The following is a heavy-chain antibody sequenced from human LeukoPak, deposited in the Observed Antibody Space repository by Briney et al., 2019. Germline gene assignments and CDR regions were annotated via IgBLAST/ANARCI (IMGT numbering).Heavy chain of an antibody. Sequence: SETLSLTCTVSGYSISSGYYWGWIRQPPGKGLEWIGSMYHSGSTYYNPSLKSRVTISVDTSKNQFSLKLSSVTAADTAVYYRARRPHCSGSTTCYTRWFDPWGQGTLVTVSS. CDR3: ARRPHCSGSTTCYTRWFDP. V-gene: IGHV4-38-2*02. D-gene: IGHD2-2*02. J-gene: IGHJ5*01. CDR2: MYHSGST. CDR1: GYSISSGYY.